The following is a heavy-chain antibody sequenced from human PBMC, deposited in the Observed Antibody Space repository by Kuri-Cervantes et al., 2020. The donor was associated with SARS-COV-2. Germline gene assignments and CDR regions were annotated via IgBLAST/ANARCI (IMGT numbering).Heavy chain of an antibody. CDR2: ISSNGGST. CDR1: GFTFSSYA. J-gene: IGHJ3*02. CDR3: AKGHQGAFDI. Sequence: GESLKISCAASGFTFSSYAMRWVRQTPGKGLEYVSAISSNGGSTYYADSVKGRFTISRDNSKNTLHLQMGSLRAEDMAVYYCAKGHQGAFDIWGQGTMVTVSS. V-gene: IGHV3-64*02.